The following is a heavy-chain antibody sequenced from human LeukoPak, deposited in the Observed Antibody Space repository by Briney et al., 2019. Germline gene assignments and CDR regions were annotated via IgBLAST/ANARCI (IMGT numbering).Heavy chain of an antibody. CDR3: AKTSTTKDYFDY. CDR1: GYTFTSYG. D-gene: IGHD4-17*01. V-gene: IGHV1-18*01. Sequence: ASVKVSCKASGYTFTSYGISWVRQAPGQGLEWMGWISAYNGNTNYAQKLQGRVTMTTDTSTSTAYMELRSLRSDDTAIYYCAKTSTTKDYFDYWGQGTLVTVSS. J-gene: IGHJ4*02. CDR2: ISAYNGNT.